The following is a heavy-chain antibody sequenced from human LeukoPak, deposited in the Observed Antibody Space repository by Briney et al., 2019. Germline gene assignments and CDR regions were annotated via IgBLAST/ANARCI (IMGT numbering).Heavy chain of an antibody. Sequence: PSETLSLTCAVYGGSFSGYYWSWIRQPPGKGLEWIGEINHSGSTNYNPSLKSRVTISVDTSKNPFSLKLSSVTAADTAVYYCARGLLGPGSHYYDSSGYLGTYFDYWGQGTLVTVSS. CDR1: GGSFSGYY. J-gene: IGHJ4*02. D-gene: IGHD3-22*01. CDR2: INHSGST. V-gene: IGHV4-34*01. CDR3: ARGLLGPGSHYYDSSGYLGTYFDY.